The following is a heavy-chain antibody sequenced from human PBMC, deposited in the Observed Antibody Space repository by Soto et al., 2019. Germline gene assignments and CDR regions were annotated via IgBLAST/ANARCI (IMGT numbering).Heavy chain of an antibody. CDR1: GYTFTGYY. J-gene: IGHJ3*02. CDR2: INPNSGGT. Sequence: ASVNVSCKASGYTFTGYYMHWVRQAPGQGLEWMGWINPNSGGTNYAQKFQGRVTMTRDTSISTAYMELSRLRSDDTAVYYCARPGEFITFIVVATPRDAFDIWGQGTMVIVSS. D-gene: IGHD3-22*01. CDR3: ARPGEFITFIVVATPRDAFDI. V-gene: IGHV1-2*02.